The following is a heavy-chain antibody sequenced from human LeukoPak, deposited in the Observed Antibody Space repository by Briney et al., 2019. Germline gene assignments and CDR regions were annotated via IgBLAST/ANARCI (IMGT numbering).Heavy chain of an antibody. D-gene: IGHD3-10*01. J-gene: IGHJ6*02. CDR2: IGTVGDT. Sequence: PGGSLRLSCAASGFTFSSYDMHWVRQATGKGLEWDSGIGTVGDTYYPGSVKGRFTISRENAKNSLYLQMNSLRVEDTAVYYCARDFGMVRGVIHYYAMDVWGQGTTVTVSS. CDR1: GFTFSSYD. CDR3: ARDFGMVRGVIHYYAMDV. V-gene: IGHV3-13*01.